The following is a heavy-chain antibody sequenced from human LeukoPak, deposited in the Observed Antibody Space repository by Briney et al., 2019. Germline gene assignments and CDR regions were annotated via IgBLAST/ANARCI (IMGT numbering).Heavy chain of an antibody. CDR2: IYYSGST. CDR3: ARVGYDSSGYLYGMDV. V-gene: IGHV4-59*01. Sequence: PSETLSLTCTVSGGSISSYYWSWIRQPPGKGLEWIGYIYYSGSTNYNPSLRSRVTISVDTSKTQFSPKLSSVTAADTAVYYCARVGYDSSGYLYGMDVWGQGTTVTVSS. J-gene: IGHJ6*02. D-gene: IGHD3-22*01. CDR1: GGSISSYY.